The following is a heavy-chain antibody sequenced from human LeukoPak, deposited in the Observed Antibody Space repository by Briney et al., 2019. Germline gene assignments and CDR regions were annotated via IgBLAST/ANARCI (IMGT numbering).Heavy chain of an antibody. D-gene: IGHD1-26*01. V-gene: IGHV3-74*01. CDR1: GFTVSTYW. Sequence: GRSLRLSCPAAGFTVSTYWMHWARQAAGGGLGWVSRIKSDGRITSYGESVMGRFHISRQNATITVFLQLNSLGAEDAAVYYCAMGPKGGSWVAFDIWGQGTMVTVSS. J-gene: IGHJ3*02. CDR2: IKSDGRIT. CDR3: AMGPKGGSWVAFDI.